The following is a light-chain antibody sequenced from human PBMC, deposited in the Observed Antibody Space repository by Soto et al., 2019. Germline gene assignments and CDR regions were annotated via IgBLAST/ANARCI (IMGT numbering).Light chain of an antibody. Sequence: DVQMTQSPPSLSASVGDRVTITCRASQSISSYLNWYQQKPGSAPKLLIYAASSLQSGVPSRFSASGSETDFTLTINSLQPEDFATYYCQQSDSFPKTFGQGTKVEIK. CDR3: QQSDSFPKT. CDR2: AAS. V-gene: IGKV1-39*01. J-gene: IGKJ1*01. CDR1: QSISSY.